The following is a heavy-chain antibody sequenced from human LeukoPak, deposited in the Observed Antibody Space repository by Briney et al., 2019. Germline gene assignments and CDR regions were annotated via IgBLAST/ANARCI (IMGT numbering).Heavy chain of an antibody. CDR2: IIGSGGHT. Sequence: GASLSLFCAASGFTFSSYAMSWVRHAPGGGLEWVSAIIGSGGHTYYADSVKGRLTLYRDNSQHALYLQMNDLRAEDTAVYYCARSRFSYGVFDDWRRRSQVT. V-gene: IGHV3-23*01. CDR3: ARSRFSYGVFDD. J-gene: IGHJ4*02. CDR1: GFTFSSYA. D-gene: IGHD5-18*01.